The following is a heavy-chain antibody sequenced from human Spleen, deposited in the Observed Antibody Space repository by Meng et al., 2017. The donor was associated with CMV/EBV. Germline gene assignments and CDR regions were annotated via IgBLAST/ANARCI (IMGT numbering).Heavy chain of an antibody. D-gene: IGHD7-27*01. Sequence: GESLKISCKASGYRFTDHYFHWVRQAPGQGLEWMGWIYPNSGGTHYAQKFQGRLTVTRDTSISTGYMELSSLGSDDTAVYYCARDNDWGPDYWGQGTLVTVSS. J-gene: IGHJ4*02. V-gene: IGHV1-2*02. CDR3: ARDNDWGPDY. CDR1: GYRFTDHY. CDR2: IYPNSGGT.